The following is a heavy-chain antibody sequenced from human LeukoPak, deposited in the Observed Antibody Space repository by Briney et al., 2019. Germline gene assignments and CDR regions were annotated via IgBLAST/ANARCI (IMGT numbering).Heavy chain of an antibody. CDR2: ISSNGGST. CDR3: AKEGAGSDPFDY. Sequence: PGGSLRLSCSASGFTFSSYAMHWVRQAPGKGLEYVSAISSNGGSTYYADSVKGRFTISRDNSKNTLYLQMISLRAEDTAVYYCAKEGAGSDPFDYWGQGTLVTVSS. J-gene: IGHJ4*02. CDR1: GFTFSSYA. V-gene: IGHV3-64*04. D-gene: IGHD3-10*01.